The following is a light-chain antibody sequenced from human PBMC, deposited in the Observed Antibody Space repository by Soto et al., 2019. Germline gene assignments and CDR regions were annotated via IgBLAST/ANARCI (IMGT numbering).Light chain of an antibody. Sequence: EIVMTQSPDTLSVSPGERATLSCRASQTVDTDLAWYQQRPGQAPRLLIFSASRRATGTPARFSGSGSGTEFTLTINSLQSEDFAVYYCQQSNTWRTFGQGTKVEV. V-gene: IGKV3-15*01. CDR1: QTVDTD. CDR3: QQSNTWRT. CDR2: SAS. J-gene: IGKJ1*01.